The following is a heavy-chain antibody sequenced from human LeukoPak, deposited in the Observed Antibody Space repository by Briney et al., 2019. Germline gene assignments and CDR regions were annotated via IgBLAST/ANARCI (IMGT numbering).Heavy chain of an antibody. J-gene: IGHJ3*02. CDR1: GFTFSDYY. Sequence: KAGGSLRLSCAASGFTFSDYYMSWIRQAPGKGLEWVSYISSSGSTIYHADSVKGRLTISRDNAKNSLYLQMNSLRAEDTAVYYCARDIYDSSGDAFDIWGQGTMVTVSS. CDR3: ARDIYDSSGDAFDI. V-gene: IGHV3-11*04. D-gene: IGHD3-22*01. CDR2: ISSSGSTI.